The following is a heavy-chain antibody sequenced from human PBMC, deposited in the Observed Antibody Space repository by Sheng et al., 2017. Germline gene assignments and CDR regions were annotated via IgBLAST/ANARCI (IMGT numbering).Heavy chain of an antibody. CDR3: ARVSPTMVVVVMGAFDI. D-gene: IGHD3-22*01. CDR2: IYRGGST. J-gene: IGHJ3*02. Sequence: EVQLVESGGGLVQPGGSLRLSCAASGFTVSSNYMSWVRQAPGKGLEWVSVIYRGGSTYYADSVKGRFTISRDNSENTLYLQMNSLRAEDTAVYFCARVSPTMVVVVMGAFDIWGQGTMVTVSS. V-gene: IGHV3-66*01. CDR1: GFTVSSNY.